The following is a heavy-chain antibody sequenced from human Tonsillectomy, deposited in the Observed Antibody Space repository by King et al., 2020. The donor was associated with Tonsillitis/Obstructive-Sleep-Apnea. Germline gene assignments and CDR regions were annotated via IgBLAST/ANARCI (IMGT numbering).Heavy chain of an antibody. CDR2: IIPIFGTA. Sequence: QLVQSGAEVKKPGSSVKVSCKASGGTFISYSISWVRQAPGQGLEWMGGIIPIFGTANYAQKFQGRVTITADESTSTAYMELSSLRSEETAVYYCASQVAVAGTNYYGMDVWGKGTTVTVSS. CDR3: ASQVAVAGTNYYGMDV. D-gene: IGHD6-19*01. J-gene: IGHJ6*04. V-gene: IGHV1-69*01. CDR1: GGTFISYS.